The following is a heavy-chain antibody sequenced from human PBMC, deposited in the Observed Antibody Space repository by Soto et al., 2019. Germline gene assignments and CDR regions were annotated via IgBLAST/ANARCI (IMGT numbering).Heavy chain of an antibody. Sequence: PSETLSLTCTVSGGSISSSSYYWGWIRQPPGKGLEWIGSIYYSGSTYYNPSLKSRVTISVDTSKNQFSLKLSSVTAADTAVYYCAISYPIAARLVVFDIWGQGTMVTVSS. V-gene: IGHV4-39*01. CDR3: AISYPIAARLVVFDI. J-gene: IGHJ3*02. D-gene: IGHD6-13*01. CDR1: GGSISSSSYY. CDR2: IYYSGST.